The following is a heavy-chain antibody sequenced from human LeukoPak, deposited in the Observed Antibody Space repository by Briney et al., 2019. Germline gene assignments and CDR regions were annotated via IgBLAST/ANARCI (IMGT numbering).Heavy chain of an antibody. CDR3: ARARLGRGLDY. CDR1: GVSISSSY. J-gene: IGHJ4*02. D-gene: IGHD6-19*01. V-gene: IGHV4-4*07. Sequence: SETLSLTCTVSGVSISSSYWGWIRQPPGKGLEWIGRIHTSGSNYYSPSLKSRVTMSVDTSTNQFSLKLSSVTAADTAMYYCARARLGRGLDYWGQGTLVTVSS. CDR2: IHTSGSN.